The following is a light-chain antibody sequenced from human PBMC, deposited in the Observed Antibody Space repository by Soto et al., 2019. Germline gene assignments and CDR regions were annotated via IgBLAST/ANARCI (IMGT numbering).Light chain of an antibody. CDR2: AAS. Sequence: DIQMTQSPSTLSGSVGDRVTITCRASQTISSWLAWYQQKPGKAPKLLIYAASSLQSGVPSRFSGSGSGTDFTLTISSLQPEDFATYYCQQSYSTSTFGGGTKVEIK. J-gene: IGKJ4*01. CDR1: QTISSW. V-gene: IGKV1-39*01. CDR3: QQSYSTST.